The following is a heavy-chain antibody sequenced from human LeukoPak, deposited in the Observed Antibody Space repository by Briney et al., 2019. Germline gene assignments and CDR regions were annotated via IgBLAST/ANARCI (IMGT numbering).Heavy chain of an antibody. CDR2: ISSTGRTI. V-gene: IGHV3-11*04. CDR1: GFTFSDYY. D-gene: IGHD1-26*01. CDR3: ARDRQSYSVITYYYYMDV. J-gene: IGHJ6*03. Sequence: GGSLRLSCAASGFTFSDYYMSWIRQAPGKGLECVSYISSTGRTIYYADSVKGRFTISRDNAKNSLYLHMNSLRAEDTAVYYCARDRQSYSVITYYYYMDVWGKGTTVTASS.